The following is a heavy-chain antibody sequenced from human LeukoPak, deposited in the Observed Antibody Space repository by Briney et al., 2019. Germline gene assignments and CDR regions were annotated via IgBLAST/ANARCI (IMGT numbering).Heavy chain of an antibody. J-gene: IGHJ5*02. D-gene: IGHD3-3*01. Sequence: SQTLSLTCTVSGGSISSGGYYWSWIRQHPGKGLEWIGYIYYSGSTYYNPSLKSRVTISVDTSKNQFSLRLSSVTAADTAVYYCARSQSSDPEIDFWSGYNANWFDPWGQGTLVTVSS. V-gene: IGHV4-31*03. CDR2: IYYSGST. CDR3: ARSQSSDPEIDFWSGYNANWFDP. CDR1: GGSISSGGYY.